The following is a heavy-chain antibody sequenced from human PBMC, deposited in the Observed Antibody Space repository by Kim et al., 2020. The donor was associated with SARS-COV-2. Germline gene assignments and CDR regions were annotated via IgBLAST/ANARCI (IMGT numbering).Heavy chain of an antibody. D-gene: IGHD1-26*01. CDR2: GCT. J-gene: IGHJ4*02. V-gene: IGHV3-23*01. Sequence: GCTYYADSVKGRFTISRDNSKNTLYLQMNSLRAEDTAVYYCALPGSYYDYWGQGTLVTVSS. CDR3: ALPGSYYDY.